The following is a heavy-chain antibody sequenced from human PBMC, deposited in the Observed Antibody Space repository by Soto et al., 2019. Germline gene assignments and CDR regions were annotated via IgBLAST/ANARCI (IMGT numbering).Heavy chain of an antibody. D-gene: IGHD4-17*01. Sequence: SVKVSCKASGGTFSSYAISWVRQAPGQGLEWMGGIIPIFGTANYAQKFQGRVTITADESTSTAYMELSSLRSEDTAVYYCARTLSTVTTFYYYYGMDVWGQGTTVTVSS. CDR3: ARTLSTVTTFYYYYGMDV. CDR1: GGTFSSYA. V-gene: IGHV1-69*13. CDR2: IIPIFGTA. J-gene: IGHJ6*02.